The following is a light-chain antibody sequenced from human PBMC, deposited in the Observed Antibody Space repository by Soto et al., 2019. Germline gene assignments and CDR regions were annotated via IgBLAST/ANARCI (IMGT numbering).Light chain of an antibody. CDR2: DNS. CDR3: QSYDSSLIGYVV. CDR1: GSNIGAGYD. V-gene: IGLV1-40*01. J-gene: IGLJ2*01. Sequence: QSVLTQPPSVSGAPGQRVTISFTGSGSNIGAGYDVHWYQQLPGTAPKLLIYDNSNRPSGVPDRFSGSKSGTSASLAITGLQAEDEADYYCQSYDSSLIGYVVFGGGTKLTVL.